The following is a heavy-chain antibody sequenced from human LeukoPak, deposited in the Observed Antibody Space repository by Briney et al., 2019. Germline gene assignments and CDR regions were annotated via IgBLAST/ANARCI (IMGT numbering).Heavy chain of an antibody. J-gene: IGHJ4*02. CDR2: IYTSGST. V-gene: IGHV4-61*02. Sequence: PSQTLSLTCTVSGGSISSGSYYWSWIRQPAGKGLEWIGRIYTSGSTNYNPSLKSRVTISVDTSKNQFSLKLSSVTAADTAVYYCARGPPKEGLFDYWGQGTLVTVSS. D-gene: IGHD3/OR15-3a*01. CDR3: ARGPPKEGLFDY. CDR1: GGSISSGSYY.